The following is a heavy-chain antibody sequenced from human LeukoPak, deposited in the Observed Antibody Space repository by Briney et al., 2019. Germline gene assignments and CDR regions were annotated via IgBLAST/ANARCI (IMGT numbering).Heavy chain of an antibody. J-gene: IGHJ2*01. V-gene: IGHV1-18*01. CDR2: ISAYNGNT. Sequence: ASVKVSCKASGYTFTSYGISWVRQAPGQGLEWMGWISAYNGNTNYAQKLQGGVTMTTDTSTSTAYMELRSLRSDDTAVYYCARALVVAGAAAGHWYFDLWGRGTLVTVSS. CDR1: GYTFTSYG. CDR3: ARALVVAGAAAGHWYFDL. D-gene: IGHD6-13*01.